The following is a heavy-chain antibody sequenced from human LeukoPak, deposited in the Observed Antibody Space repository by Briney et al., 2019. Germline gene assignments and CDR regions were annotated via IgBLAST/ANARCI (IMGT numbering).Heavy chain of an antibody. D-gene: IGHD3-22*01. CDR3: ARDELRHYYDSSGYYSFNWFDP. J-gene: IGHJ5*02. CDR1: GGSTSSYY. Sequence: SETLSLTCTVSGGSTSSYYWSWIRQPAGKGLEWIGRIYTSGSTNYNPSLKSRVTMSVDTSKNQFSLKLSSVTAADTAVYYCARDELRHYYDSSGYYSFNWFDPWGQGTLVTVSS. CDR2: IYTSGST. V-gene: IGHV4-4*07.